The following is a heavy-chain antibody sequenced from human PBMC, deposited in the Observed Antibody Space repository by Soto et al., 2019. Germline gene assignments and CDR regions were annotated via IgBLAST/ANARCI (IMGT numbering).Heavy chain of an antibody. CDR2: IWSDGSNK. J-gene: IGHJ3*02. Sequence: PGRNPEISSAAYGYTFRSYGMHWQRQAPGKGLEWVAVIWSDGSNKYYADSVKGRFTISRDNSKNTLYLQMNSLRAEDTAVYYFARQVVAVVAIAPDASDIWC. D-gene: IGHD2-15*01. V-gene: IGHV3-33*01. CDR1: GYTFRSYG. CDR3: ARQVVAVVAIAPDASDI.